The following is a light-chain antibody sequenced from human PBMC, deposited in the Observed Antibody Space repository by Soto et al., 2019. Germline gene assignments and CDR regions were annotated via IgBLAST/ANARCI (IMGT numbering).Light chain of an antibody. V-gene: IGLV2-11*01. CDR2: DVS. CDR3: CSYAGSVVV. J-gene: IGLJ2*01. Sequence: QSVLTQPRSVSGSPGQSVTISCTGNSSDVGGYNYVSWYQQHPGKAPKLMIYDVSKRPSGVPDRFSGSKSGNTASLTISGLQAEDEADYYCCSYAGSVVVFGGGTKVTVL. CDR1: SSDVGGYNY.